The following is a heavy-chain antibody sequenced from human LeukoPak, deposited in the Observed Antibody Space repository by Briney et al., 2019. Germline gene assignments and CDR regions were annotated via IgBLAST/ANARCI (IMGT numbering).Heavy chain of an antibody. D-gene: IGHD6-13*01. V-gene: IGHV3-21*01. CDR1: GFTFSTYS. CDR2: ITSTSRYI. CDR3: ARDWDIAAAGANWFDP. J-gene: IGHJ5*02. Sequence: GGSLRLSCAASGFTFSTYSMNWVRQAPGKGLEWVSSITSTSRYIYYADSVKGRFTISRDNANNSLHLQMNSLRAEDSAVYYCARDWDIAAAGANWFDPWGQGTLVTVSS.